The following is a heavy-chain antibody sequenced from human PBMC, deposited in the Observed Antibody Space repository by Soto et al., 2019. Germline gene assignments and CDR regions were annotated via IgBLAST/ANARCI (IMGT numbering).Heavy chain of an antibody. Sequence: QVQLQESGPGLVKPSQTLSLTCTVSGGSISSGDYYWSWIRQPPGKGLEWIGYIDYSGSTYYNPALKSRVTLSVDTSTNQFSLKLSSVTAADTAVYYCARAQGSGFLVSWGQGTLVTVSS. CDR1: GGSISSGDYY. J-gene: IGHJ4*02. CDR2: IDYSGST. V-gene: IGHV4-30-4*01. D-gene: IGHD3-10*01. CDR3: ARAQGSGFLVS.